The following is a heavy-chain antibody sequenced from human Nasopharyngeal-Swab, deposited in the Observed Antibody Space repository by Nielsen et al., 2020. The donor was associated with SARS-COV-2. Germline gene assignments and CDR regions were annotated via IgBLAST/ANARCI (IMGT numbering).Heavy chain of an antibody. Sequence: GESLKISCAASGFTVSSQYMNWVRQAPGKGLEWVSLIYSGGDTDYADSVKGRFIMSRDNAKNTLYLQMNSLRAEDTAVYYCAREGYSSGWPYYYYGMDVWGQGTTVTVSS. CDR2: IYSGGDT. V-gene: IGHV3-66*01. J-gene: IGHJ6*02. CDR1: GFTVSSQY. D-gene: IGHD6-19*01. CDR3: AREGYSSGWPYYYYGMDV.